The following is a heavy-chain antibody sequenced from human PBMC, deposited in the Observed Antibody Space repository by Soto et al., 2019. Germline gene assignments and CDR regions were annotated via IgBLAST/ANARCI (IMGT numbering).Heavy chain of an antibody. D-gene: IGHD3-22*01. CDR3: ARGEYDSSGYYLNYGMDV. CDR1: GGSISSYY. Sequence: SETLSLTCTVSGGSISSYYWSGIRQPPGKGLEWIGYIYYSGSTNYNPSLKSRVTISVDTSKNQISLKLSSVTAADTAVYYCARGEYDSSGYYLNYGMDVWGQGTTVTVSS. CDR2: IYYSGST. J-gene: IGHJ6*02. V-gene: IGHV4-59*01.